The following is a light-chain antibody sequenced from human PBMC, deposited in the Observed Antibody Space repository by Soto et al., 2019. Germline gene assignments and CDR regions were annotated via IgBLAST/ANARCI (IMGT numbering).Light chain of an antibody. CDR3: ASYTSSSTSVI. CDR2: EGG. Sequence: QSALTQPASVSGSPGQSITISCTGTSSDVGSYNLVSWYQQHPGKAPKLMIYEGGKRPSGVSNRFSGSKSGNTASLTISGLQAEDEADYYCASYTSSSTSVIFGRGTKLTVL. V-gene: IGLV2-14*02. CDR1: SSDVGSYNL. J-gene: IGLJ2*01.